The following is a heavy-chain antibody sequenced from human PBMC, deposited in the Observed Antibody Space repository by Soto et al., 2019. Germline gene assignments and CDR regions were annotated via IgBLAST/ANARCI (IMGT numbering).Heavy chain of an antibody. D-gene: IGHD6-19*01. CDR2: IYYSGST. Sequence: SETLSLTCTVSGGSISSYYWSWIRQPPGKGLEWIGYIYYSGSTNYNPSLESRVTISVDTSKNQFSLKLSSVTAADTAVYYCARDRSSGWYEDYYYYGMDVWGQGTTVTVSS. CDR3: ARDRSSGWYEDYYYYGMDV. CDR1: GGSISSYY. J-gene: IGHJ6*02. V-gene: IGHV4-59*01.